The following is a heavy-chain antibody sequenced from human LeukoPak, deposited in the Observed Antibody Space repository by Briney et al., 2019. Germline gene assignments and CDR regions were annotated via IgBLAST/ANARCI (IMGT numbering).Heavy chain of an antibody. CDR2: IYHSGST. J-gene: IGHJ3*02. CDR3: ARGYYDILIDYPSDAFDI. Sequence: SETLSLTCVVSGGSISSSYWWSWVRQPPGRGLEWIGEIYHSGSTNYNPSLKSRVTILVDKSKNEVSLKLTSVTAADTAVYYCARGYYDILIDYPSDAFDIWGQGTMVTVSS. V-gene: IGHV4-4*02. D-gene: IGHD3-9*01. CDR1: GGSISSSYW.